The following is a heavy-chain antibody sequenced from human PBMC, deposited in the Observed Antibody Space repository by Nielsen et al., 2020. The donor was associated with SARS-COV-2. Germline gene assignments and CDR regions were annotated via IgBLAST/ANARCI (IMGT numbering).Heavy chain of an antibody. V-gene: IGHV3-49*04. CDR2: IRSKAYGGTT. CDR1: GFTFGDYA. Sequence: GGSLRLSCTASGFTFGDYAMSWVRQAPGKGLEWVGFIRSKAYGGTTEYAASVKGRFTISRDDSKSIAYLQMNSLKTEDTAVYYCTRDREWELPPLFDYWGQGTLVTVSS. J-gene: IGHJ4*02. CDR3: TRDREWELPPLFDY. D-gene: IGHD1-26*01.